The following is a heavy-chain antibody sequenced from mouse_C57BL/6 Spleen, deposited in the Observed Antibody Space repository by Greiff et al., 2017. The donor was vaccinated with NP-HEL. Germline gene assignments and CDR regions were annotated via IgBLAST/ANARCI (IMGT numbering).Heavy chain of an antibody. J-gene: IGHJ4*01. CDR2: INPSNGGT. V-gene: IGHV1-53*01. CDR3: ARSYEYDEGDMDD. D-gene: IGHD2-4*01. CDR1: GYTFTSYW. Sequence: QVQLQQPGTELVKPGASVKLSCKASGYTFTSYWMHWVKQRPGQGLEWIGNINPSNGGTNYNEKFKSKATLTVDKSSSTAYMQLISLTSDDAAVYYCARSYEYDEGDMDDWGQGTSVTVAS.